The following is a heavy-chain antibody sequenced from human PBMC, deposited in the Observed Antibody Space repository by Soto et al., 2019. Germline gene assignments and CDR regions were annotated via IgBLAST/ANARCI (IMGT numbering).Heavy chain of an antibody. V-gene: IGHV5-51*01. Sequence: GESLKISCKASGYTFTNYWIGWVRQMPGKGLEWMGIINPGDSDTRYSPSFQGQVTMSIDESITTAYLQWSSLKVSDTAMYYCASQGPMVTLDSWAEGSLVTVS. J-gene: IGHJ4*02. CDR3: ASQGPMVTLDS. D-gene: IGHD5-18*01. CDR1: GYTFTNYW. CDR2: INPGDSDT.